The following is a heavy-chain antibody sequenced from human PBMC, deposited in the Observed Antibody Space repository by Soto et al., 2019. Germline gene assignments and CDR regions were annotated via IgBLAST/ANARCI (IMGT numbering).Heavy chain of an antibody. D-gene: IGHD2-2*02. Sequence: EVPLLESGGGLVQPGGSLRLSCAASGFTFSNYAMSWVRQAPGKGLNWVSSISGNGDSTYYADSVKGRFTISRDNSKNTLYLQMNSLRAEDTALYYCAKWTYTRGRTFDYWGQGTLVTVSS. CDR2: ISGNGDST. CDR1: GFTFSNYA. J-gene: IGHJ4*02. V-gene: IGHV3-23*01. CDR3: AKWTYTRGRTFDY.